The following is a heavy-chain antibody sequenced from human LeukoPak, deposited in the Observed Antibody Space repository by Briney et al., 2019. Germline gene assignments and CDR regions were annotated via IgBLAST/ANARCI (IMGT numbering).Heavy chain of an antibody. CDR3: ARDGDTYYYYYYGMDV. D-gene: IGHD3-10*01. J-gene: IGHJ6*02. V-gene: IGHV1-69*04. CDR1: GGTLSSYP. Sequence: SVKVSCKASGGTLSSYPVSWVRQAPGQGLEWMGRIIPILGIANYAQKFQGRVTITADKSTSTAYMELSSLRSEDTAVYYCARDGDTYYYYYYGMDVWGQGTTVTVSS. CDR2: IIPILGIA.